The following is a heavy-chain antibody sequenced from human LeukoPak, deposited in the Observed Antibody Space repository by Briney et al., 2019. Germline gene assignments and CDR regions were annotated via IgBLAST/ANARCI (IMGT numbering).Heavy chain of an antibody. J-gene: IGHJ4*02. CDR2: INTSGTDT. CDR1: GFSFNSYA. V-gene: IGHV3-23*01. CDR3: TKKEPGPQPFYS. Sequence: GGSLRHSCAASGFSFNSYAMSWVRQSPGKGLEWVSDINTSGTDTVYADSVVGRFTISRDNSKNTLYLQLSGLRDEDTALYYCTKKEPGPQPFYSWGQGTLVTVSS.